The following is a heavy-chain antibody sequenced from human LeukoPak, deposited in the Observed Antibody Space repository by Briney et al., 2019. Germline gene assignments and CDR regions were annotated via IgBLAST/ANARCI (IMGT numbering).Heavy chain of an antibody. CDR2: VSYSGST. Sequence: SETLSLTCTVSGGSISSYYWSWIRQPPGKGLEWIGYVSYSGSTNYNSTLKSRATTSVDTSKNQFSLKLSSVTAADTAVYYCARGYCSGGTCYRTFFDYWGQGTLVTVSS. CDR1: GGSISSYY. J-gene: IGHJ4*02. CDR3: ARGYCSGGTCYRTFFDY. D-gene: IGHD2-15*01. V-gene: IGHV4-59*01.